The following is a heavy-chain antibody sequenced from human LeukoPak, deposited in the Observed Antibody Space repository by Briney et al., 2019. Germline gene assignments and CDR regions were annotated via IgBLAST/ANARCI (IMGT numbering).Heavy chain of an antibody. CDR1: GFTFSSYN. CDR2: ISSSSDYI. D-gene: IGHD3-10*01. Sequence: GGSLRLSCAASGFTFSSYNMNWVRQAPGKGLEWVSSISSSSDYIYCADSVKGRFTISRDNSKNSLYLQMNSLRAEDTAVYYCARDTGSGSYWGIFDYWGQGTLVTVSS. J-gene: IGHJ4*02. V-gene: IGHV3-21*06. CDR3: ARDTGSGSYWGIFDY.